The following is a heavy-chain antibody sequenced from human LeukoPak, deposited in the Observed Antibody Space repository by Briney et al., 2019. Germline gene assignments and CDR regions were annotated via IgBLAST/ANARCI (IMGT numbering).Heavy chain of an antibody. CDR3: ARDSTYWYDSGSSGPHYFDY. D-gene: IGHD3-10*01. Sequence: PGGSLRLSCAASGFIRSNYAMHWVRQAPGKGLERVALISSDGSKTYHADSVKGRFSISRDNSKNTLYLQLNSLRAEDTSVYYCARDSTYWYDSGSSGPHYFDYWGQGTLVTVSS. CDR2: ISSDGSKT. CDR1: GFIRSNYA. V-gene: IGHV3-30*01. J-gene: IGHJ4*02.